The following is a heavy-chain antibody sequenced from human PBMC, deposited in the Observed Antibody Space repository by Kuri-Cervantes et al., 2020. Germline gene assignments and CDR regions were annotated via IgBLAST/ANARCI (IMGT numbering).Heavy chain of an antibody. CDR1: GGSISSSSYY. J-gene: IGHJ4*02. CDR3: ARLSWGEVFFDY. V-gene: IGHV4-39*01. CDR2: IYYSGST. Sequence: SETLSLTCTVSGGSISSSSYYWGWIRQPPGKGLGWIGSIYYSGSTYYNPSLKSRVTISVDTSKNQFSLKLSSVTAAGTAVYYCARLSWGEVFFDYWGQGTLVTVSS. D-gene: IGHD7-27*01.